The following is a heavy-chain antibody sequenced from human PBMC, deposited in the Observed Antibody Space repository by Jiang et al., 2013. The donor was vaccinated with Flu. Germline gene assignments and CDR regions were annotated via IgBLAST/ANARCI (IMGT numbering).Heavy chain of an antibody. CDR2: IYYSGST. J-gene: IGHJ6*03. V-gene: IGHV4-31*03. Sequence: GPGLVKPSETLSLTCTVSGGSISSGGYYWTWIRQHPGKGLEWIGYIYYSGSTYYNPSLSSRVTISVDTSKNQFSLTLSSVTAADTAVYYCAQLPRPYYYYMDVWGQRDHGHRL. CDR1: GGSISSGGYY. CDR3: AQLPRPYYYYMDV. D-gene: IGHD1-7*01.